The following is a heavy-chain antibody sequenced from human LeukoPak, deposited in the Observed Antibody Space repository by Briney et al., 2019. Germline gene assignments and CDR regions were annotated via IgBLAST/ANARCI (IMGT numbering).Heavy chain of an antibody. V-gene: IGHV4-34*01. Sequence: SETLSLTCAVYGGSFSGYYWSWIRQPPGKGLEWIGEIYHSGDTNYNPSLKSRVAISVDTSKKQFSLKLSSVTAADTAVYYCARPQRKGGRDNVDYWGQGTLVTVSS. CDR2: IYHSGDT. CDR1: GGSFSGYY. CDR3: ARPQRKGGRDNVDY. J-gene: IGHJ4*02. D-gene: IGHD1-1*01.